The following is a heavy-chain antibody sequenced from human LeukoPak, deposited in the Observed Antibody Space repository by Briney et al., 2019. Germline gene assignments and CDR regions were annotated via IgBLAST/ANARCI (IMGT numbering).Heavy chain of an antibody. CDR2: IYYNGST. CDR3: ARDVPFSL. CDR1: GGSLNTYY. V-gene: IGHV4-59*01. Sequence: SETLSLTCTVSGGSLNTYYWNWIRQPPGKGLEWIGNIYYNGSTNYSPSLKSRVTISVDMSKNQFSLRLTSVTAADTAVYYCARDVPFSLWGQGTLVTVSS. J-gene: IGHJ4*02.